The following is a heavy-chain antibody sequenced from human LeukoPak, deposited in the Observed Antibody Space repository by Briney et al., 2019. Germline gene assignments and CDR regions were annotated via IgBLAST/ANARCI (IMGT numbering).Heavy chain of an antibody. D-gene: IGHD3-22*01. CDR2: ISGSGGST. CDR1: GFTFSSYA. CDR3: AKGAFTYYYDSSGYNYFDY. Sequence: GESLRLSCAASGFTFSSYAMSWVRQAPGKGLEWVSAISGSGGSTYYADSVKGRFTISRDNSKNTLYLQMNSLRAEDTAVYYCAKGAFTYYYDSSGYNYFDYWGQGTLVTVSS. V-gene: IGHV3-23*01. J-gene: IGHJ4*02.